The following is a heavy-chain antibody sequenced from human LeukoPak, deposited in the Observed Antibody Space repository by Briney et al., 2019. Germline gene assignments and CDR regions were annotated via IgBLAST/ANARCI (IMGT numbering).Heavy chain of an antibody. V-gene: IGHV3-9*01. Sequence: GGSLRLSCAASGFTFDDYAMHWVRQAPGKGLEWVSGISWNSGSIGYADSVKGRFTISRDNSKNSLYLQMNSLRADDTGVYRCVKGGATRGRFENWGQGTLVTVSS. D-gene: IGHD1-26*01. J-gene: IGHJ4*02. CDR2: ISWNSGSI. CDR3: VKGGATRGRFEN. CDR1: GFTFDDYA.